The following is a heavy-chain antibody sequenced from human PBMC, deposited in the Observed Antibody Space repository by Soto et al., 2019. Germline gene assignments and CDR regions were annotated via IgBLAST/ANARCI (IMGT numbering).Heavy chain of an antibody. CDR2: IKSKTDGGTT. J-gene: IGHJ4*02. CDR1: GFTFSNAW. CDR3: TTEGGNWNFGLDY. Sequence: EVQLVESGGGLVKPGGSLRLSCVASGFTFSNAWMNWVRQAPGKGLEWVGRIKSKTDGGTTDYAAPVKGRFTISRDDSKHTLYLQMNSLKTEDTAVYYCTTEGGNWNFGLDYWGQGTLVTVSS. V-gene: IGHV3-15*07. D-gene: IGHD1-7*01.